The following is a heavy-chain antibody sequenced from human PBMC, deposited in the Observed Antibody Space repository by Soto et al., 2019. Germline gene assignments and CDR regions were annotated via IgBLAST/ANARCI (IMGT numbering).Heavy chain of an antibody. Sequence: QVPLVQSGSEVKKPGASVKVSCKASGYRFISYGLSWVRQAPGQGLEWMGWISPDNGNTNYAQKLQGRVTMTTETSTSTAYLELRSLRSDDTAIYWCAREGSVGGGMDVWGQGTTVTVSS. D-gene: IGHD2-15*01. CDR1: GYRFISYG. CDR3: AREGSVGGGMDV. V-gene: IGHV1-18*01. J-gene: IGHJ6*02. CDR2: ISPDNGNT.